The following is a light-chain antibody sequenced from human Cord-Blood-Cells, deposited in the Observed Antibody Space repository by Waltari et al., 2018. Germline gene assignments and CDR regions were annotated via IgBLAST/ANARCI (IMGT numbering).Light chain of an antibody. V-gene: IGKV3-15*01. J-gene: IGKJ2*03. CDR1: QSVGSN. CDR2: GAS. CDR3: QQYNNWPYS. Sequence: EIVMTQSPATLSVSPGERATLSCRASQSVGSNLPWYQQKPGQAPRPLIYGASTRATGIPARFSGMGSGTEFTLTISSLQSEDFAGYYCQQYNNWPYSFGQGTKLEIK.